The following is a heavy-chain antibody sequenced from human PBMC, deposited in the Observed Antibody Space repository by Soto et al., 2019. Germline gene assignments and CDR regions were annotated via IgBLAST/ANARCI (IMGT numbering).Heavy chain of an antibody. V-gene: IGHV3-23*01. CDR1: GFTFSSYA. CDR3: AKGPGMYSEFDC. CDR2: ISGSDGST. D-gene: IGHD2-8*01. J-gene: IGHJ4*02. Sequence: EVQMLESGGGLVQPGGSLRLSCAASGFTFSSYAMSWVRQAPGKGLEWVSAISGSDGSTFYADSVKGRFTISRDDSKNTLYLQMNSLRAEDTGVFYCAKGPGMYSEFDCWGQGTLVTVSA.